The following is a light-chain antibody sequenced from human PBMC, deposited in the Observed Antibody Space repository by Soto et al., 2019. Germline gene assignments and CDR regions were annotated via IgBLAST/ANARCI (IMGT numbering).Light chain of an antibody. V-gene: IGLV2-8*01. J-gene: IGLJ1*01. Sequence: QSALTQPPSASGSPGQSVTISCTGTSSDVGGYNYVSWYQQNPGKVPKLMIYAVNKRPSGVPDRFSGSKSGNTASLTVSGLQAEDEADYYCTSYAGGNNVFGTGTQVTVL. CDR1: SSDVGGYNY. CDR2: AVN. CDR3: TSYAGGNNV.